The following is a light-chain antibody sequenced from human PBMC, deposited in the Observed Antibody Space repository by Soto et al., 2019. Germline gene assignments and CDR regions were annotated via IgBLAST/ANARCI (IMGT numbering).Light chain of an antibody. CDR1: HSDVGRYNY. J-gene: IGLJ2*01. Sequence: QSALTQPASVSGSPGQSITISCTGTHSDVGRYNYVSWYQQHPGKAPKLIIFEVTYWPSGVSARFSGSKSGSTASLTISGLQAEDEADYFCSSFSTTSSPHVLFGGGTKLTVL. CDR3: SSFSTTSSPHVL. V-gene: IGLV2-14*01. CDR2: EVT.